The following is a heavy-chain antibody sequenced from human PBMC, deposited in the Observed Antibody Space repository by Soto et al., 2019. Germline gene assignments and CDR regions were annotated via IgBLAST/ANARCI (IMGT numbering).Heavy chain of an antibody. V-gene: IGHV3-11*01. Sequence: GGSVRLSCAASGFTFSGYYMSWILQATWKGLEWVSYISSSGSTIYYADSVKGRFTISRDNAKNSLYLQMNSLRAEDTAVYYCAVGHYYDFWSGYYTGLGSNWFDPWGQGTLVTVSS. CDR3: AVGHYYDFWSGYYTGLGSNWFDP. D-gene: IGHD3-3*01. CDR1: GFTFSGYY. J-gene: IGHJ5*02. CDR2: ISSSGSTI.